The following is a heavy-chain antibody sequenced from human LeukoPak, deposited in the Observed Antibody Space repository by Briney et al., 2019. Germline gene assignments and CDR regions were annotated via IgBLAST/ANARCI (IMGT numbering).Heavy chain of an antibody. D-gene: IGHD3-16*01. Sequence: PGGSLRLSCAASGFTVSNNYVSWVRQAPGKGLEWVSVIYSGDNTYYVESVKGRFTISRDNSKNTLFLQMNRLRAEDTAAYYCAGRRVLDASFDYWGQGTLVTVSS. V-gene: IGHV3-66*02. CDR3: AGRRVLDASFDY. CDR2: IYSGDNT. CDR1: GFTVSNNY. J-gene: IGHJ4*02.